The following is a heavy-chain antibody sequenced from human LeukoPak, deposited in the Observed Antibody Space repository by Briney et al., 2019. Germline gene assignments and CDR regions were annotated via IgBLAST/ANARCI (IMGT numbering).Heavy chain of an antibody. Sequence: SETLSLTCTVSGGSISSYYWSWIRQPPGKGLEWIGYIYYSGSTNYNPSLKSRVTISVDTPKNQFSLKLSSVTAADTAVYYCARQFCSGGSCYEGQYNWFDPWGLGTLVTVSS. CDR3: ARQFCSGGSCYEGQYNWFDP. CDR1: GGSISSYY. V-gene: IGHV4-59*08. CDR2: IYYSGST. J-gene: IGHJ5*02. D-gene: IGHD2-15*01.